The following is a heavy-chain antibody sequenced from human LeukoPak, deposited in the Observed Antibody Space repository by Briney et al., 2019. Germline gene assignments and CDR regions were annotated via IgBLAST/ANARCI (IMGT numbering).Heavy chain of an antibody. CDR1: GFNVSSNY. J-gene: IGHJ3*02. Sequence: GGSLRLSCAASGFNVSSNYMSWVRQAPGKGLEWVSVIYSGGTTYYADSVKGRFTISRDNAKNSLYLQMNSLRAEDTAVYYCARKSIAARSFTFDIWGQGTMVTVSS. CDR2: IYSGGTT. V-gene: IGHV3-53*01. D-gene: IGHD6-6*01. CDR3: ARKSIAARSFTFDI.